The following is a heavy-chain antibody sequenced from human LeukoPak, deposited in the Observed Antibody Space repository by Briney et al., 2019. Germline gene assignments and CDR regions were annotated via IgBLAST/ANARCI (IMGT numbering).Heavy chain of an antibody. V-gene: IGHV3-23*01. J-gene: IGHJ4*02. CDR1: GFTFSSYA. D-gene: IGHD3-22*01. CDR2: ISGSGGST. Sequence: GGSLRLYCAASGFTFSSYAMSWVRQAPGKGLEWVSAISGSGGSTYYADSVKGRFTISRDNSKNTLYLQMNSLRAEDTAVYYCAKSSGYYYGSSGYVPFDYWGQGTLVTVSS. CDR3: AKSSGYYYGSSGYVPFDY.